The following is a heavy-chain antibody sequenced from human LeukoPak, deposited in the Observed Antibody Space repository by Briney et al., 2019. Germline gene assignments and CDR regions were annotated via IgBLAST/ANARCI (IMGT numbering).Heavy chain of an antibody. D-gene: IGHD3-22*01. CDR2: INHDGSKE. J-gene: IGHJ5*02. CDR3: ARKLYYYDSSGAGWFDP. V-gene: IGHV3-7*01. Sequence: GGSLRLFCTASGFTFRNYWMSWVRQVPGKGLEWLANINHDGSKEDYVDSVKGRFTISRDNAKNSLYLQMNSLRAEDTAVYRCARKLYYYDSSGAGWFDPWGQGTLVAVSS. CDR1: GFTFRNYW.